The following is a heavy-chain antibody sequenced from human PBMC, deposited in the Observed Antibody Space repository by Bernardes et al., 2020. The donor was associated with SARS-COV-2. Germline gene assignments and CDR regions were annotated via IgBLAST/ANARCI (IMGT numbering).Heavy chain of an antibody. CDR2: IKQDGIEK. Sequence: GGSLRLSCAASRFTFSSYWMSWVRQAPGKGLEWVANIKQDGIEKYYVDSVKGRFTISRDNAKNSLYLQMNSLRAEDAAVYFCARDRAVNWFDPWGQGTLVAV. V-gene: IGHV3-7*01. CDR3: ARDRAVNWFDP. J-gene: IGHJ5*02. D-gene: IGHD3-10*01. CDR1: RFTFSSYW.